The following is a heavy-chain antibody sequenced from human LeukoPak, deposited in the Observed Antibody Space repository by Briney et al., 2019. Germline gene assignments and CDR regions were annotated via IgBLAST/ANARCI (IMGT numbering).Heavy chain of an antibody. Sequence: DSVKVSCKASGYTFANYAIHWVRQAPGQRLEWMGWINAGNANTKYSQKFQGRVTFTRDTSASTAYMELSSLRSEDTAVYYCARAATTHQASFDYWGQGTLVTVSS. CDR1: GYTFANYA. D-gene: IGHD1-26*01. CDR3: ARAATTHQASFDY. J-gene: IGHJ4*02. V-gene: IGHV1-3*01. CDR2: INAGNANT.